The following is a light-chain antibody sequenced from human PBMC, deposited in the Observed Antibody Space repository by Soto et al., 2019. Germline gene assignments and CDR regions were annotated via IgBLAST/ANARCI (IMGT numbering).Light chain of an antibody. Sequence: EIVLTQSPGTLSLSPGERATLSCRASQSVSSSYLAWYQQKPGQAPRLLIYGASNRATGIPDRFSGSGSGTDLTLTISRLEPEDFAVYYCQQYDNSPQVTFGQGTRLEIK. V-gene: IGKV3-20*01. CDR1: QSVSSSY. CDR3: QQYDNSPQVT. J-gene: IGKJ5*01. CDR2: GAS.